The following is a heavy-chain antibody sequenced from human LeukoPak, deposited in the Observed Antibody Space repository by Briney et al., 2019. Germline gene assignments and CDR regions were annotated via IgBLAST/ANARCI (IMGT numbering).Heavy chain of an antibody. V-gene: IGHV3-21*01. CDR2: ISSSSSYI. J-gene: IGHJ4*02. Sequence: GGSLRLSCAASGFTFSSYSMNYLRQAPGKGREWVSSISSSSSYIYYADSVKGRFTISRDNAKNPLYLQLNSMRGEATDVYYCARTAGYWGQETLVTVSS. CDR1: GFTFSSYS. CDR3: ARTAGY. D-gene: IGHD2-21*02.